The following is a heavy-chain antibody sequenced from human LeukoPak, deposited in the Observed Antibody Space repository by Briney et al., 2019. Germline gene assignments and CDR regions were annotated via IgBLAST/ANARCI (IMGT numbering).Heavy chain of an antibody. J-gene: IGHJ6*02. CDR3: ARRPGTTGYYYYGMDV. V-gene: IGHV4-59*08. CDR2: IYYSGST. CDR1: GGSISSYY. Sequence: PSETLSLTCTVSGGSISSYYWSWIRQPPGKGLEWIGYIYYSGSTNYNPSLKSRVTISVDTSKSQFSLKLSSVTAADTAVYYCARRPGTTGYYYYGMDVWGQGTTVTVSS. D-gene: IGHD1-7*01.